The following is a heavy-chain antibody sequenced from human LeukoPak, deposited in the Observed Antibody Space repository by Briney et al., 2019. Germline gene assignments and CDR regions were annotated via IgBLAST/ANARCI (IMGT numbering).Heavy chain of an antibody. CDR2: INHSGST. CDR3: ARNDYDFWSGYSLDY. Sequence: SETLSLTCAVYGGSFSGYYWSWIRQPPGKGLEWIGEINHSGSTNYNPSLKSRVTISVDTSKNQFSLKLSSVTAADTAVYYCARNDYDFWSGYSLDYWGQGTLVTVSS. V-gene: IGHV4-34*01. CDR1: GGSFSGYY. D-gene: IGHD3-3*01. J-gene: IGHJ4*02.